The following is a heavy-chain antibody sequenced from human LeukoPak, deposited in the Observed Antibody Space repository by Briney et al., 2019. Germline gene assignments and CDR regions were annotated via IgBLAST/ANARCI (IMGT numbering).Heavy chain of an antibody. J-gene: IGHJ4*02. CDR1: GGSISSSSYY. CDR2: IYYSGST. CDR3: ARESDYYDSSGSLDY. D-gene: IGHD3-22*01. V-gene: IGHV4-39*07. Sequence: SETLSLTCTVSGGSISSSSYYWGWIRQPPGKGLEWIGSIYYSGSTYYNPSLKSRVTISVDTSKNQFSLKLSSVTAADTAVYYCARESDYYDSSGSLDYWGQDTLVTVSS.